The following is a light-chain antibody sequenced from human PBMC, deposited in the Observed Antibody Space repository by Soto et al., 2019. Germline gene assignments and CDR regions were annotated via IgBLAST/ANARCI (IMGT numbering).Light chain of an antibody. CDR2: DAS. V-gene: IGKV1-5*01. Sequence: DIQMTQSPSTLSASVGDRVTITCRASQSISSWLAWYQQKPGKAPKLLIYDASSLESGVPSRFSGSGSGTEFTLTISSLQPDDFATYYCQQYNSYWTFGQRTMA. CDR3: QQYNSYWT. J-gene: IGKJ1*01. CDR1: QSISSW.